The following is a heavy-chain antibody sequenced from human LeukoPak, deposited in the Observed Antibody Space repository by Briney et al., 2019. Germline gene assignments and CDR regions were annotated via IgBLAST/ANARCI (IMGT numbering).Heavy chain of an antibody. CDR1: GFRFSSYG. J-gene: IGHJ3*02. CDR2: ISSSSSTI. D-gene: IGHD6-19*01. Sequence: GGSLRLSCAASGFRFSSYGMNWVRQAPGRGLEWVSYISSSSSTIYYADSVKGRFTISRDNAKNSLYLQMNSLRAEDTAVYYCARDKSYSSGWYPDAFDIWGQGTMVTVSS. V-gene: IGHV3-48*01. CDR3: ARDKSYSSGWYPDAFDI.